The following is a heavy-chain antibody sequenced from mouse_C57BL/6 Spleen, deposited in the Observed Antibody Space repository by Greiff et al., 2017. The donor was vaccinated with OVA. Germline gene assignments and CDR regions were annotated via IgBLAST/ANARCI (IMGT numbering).Heavy chain of an antibody. D-gene: IGHD1-1*01. CDR1: GYTFTSYW. Sequence: QVQLQQSGAELVKPGASVKLSCKASGYTFTSYWMQWVKQRPGQGLEWIGEIDPSDSYTNYNQKFKGKATLTVDTSSSTAYMQLSSLTSEDSAVYYCARSNGSSYDYYAMDYWGQGTSVTVSS. J-gene: IGHJ4*01. CDR3: ARSNGSSYDYYAMDY. CDR2: IDPSDSYT. V-gene: IGHV1-50*01.